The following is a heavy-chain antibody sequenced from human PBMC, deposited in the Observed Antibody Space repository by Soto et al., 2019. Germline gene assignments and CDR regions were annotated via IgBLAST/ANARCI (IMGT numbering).Heavy chain of an antibody. Sequence: GASAKVSCKASGDTFTSCGISWVRQAPGQGLEWMGWISAYNGNTNYAQRLQGRVTLTTDTSTSTAYMELRSLRSDDTAVYYCARDNQQWLGLGADAFDIWGQGTMVTVSS. D-gene: IGHD6-19*01. J-gene: IGHJ3*02. CDR1: GDTFTSCG. CDR3: ARDNQQWLGLGADAFDI. V-gene: IGHV1-18*01. CDR2: ISAYNGNT.